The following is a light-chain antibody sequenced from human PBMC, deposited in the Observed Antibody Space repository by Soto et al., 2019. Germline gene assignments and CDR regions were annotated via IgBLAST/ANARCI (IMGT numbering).Light chain of an antibody. CDR3: QQCSTSPLT. CDR1: QIVRNNY. J-gene: IGKJ4*01. Sequence: EIVLTQSPGTLSLSPGERVTLSCRASQIVRNNYLAWYQHKPGQPPRLLIDDASRRATGIPDRFSASGSGTDFTLTFSRLEPEDFAVYYCQQCSTSPLTFGGGTKVELK. V-gene: IGKV3-20*01. CDR2: DAS.